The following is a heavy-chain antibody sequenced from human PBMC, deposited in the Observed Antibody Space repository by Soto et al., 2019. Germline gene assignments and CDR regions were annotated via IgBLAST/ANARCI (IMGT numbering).Heavy chain of an antibody. V-gene: IGHV3-30-3*01. Sequence: QVXLVESGGGVVQPGRSLRLSCAASGFTFSSYAMHWXXXXPGKGLXSVAVISYDGNNKYYADSVKGRFTISRDNSKNTLYLQMNSLRAEDTAVYYCARGPSSLTRFDYWGQGTLVTVSS. J-gene: IGHJ4*02. CDR2: ISYDGNNK. CDR1: GFTFSSYA. CDR3: ARGPSSLTRFDY. D-gene: IGHD2-2*01.